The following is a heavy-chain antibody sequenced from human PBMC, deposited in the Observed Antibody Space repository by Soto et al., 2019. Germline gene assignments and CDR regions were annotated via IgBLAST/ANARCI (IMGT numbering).Heavy chain of an antibody. D-gene: IGHD3-10*01. Sequence: EVQLVESGGGLIQPGGSLRLSCAVSGFTVSNNYMSWVHQAPGKGLEGVSVIYSGGYTAYGDSVKGRFTISRDNSKNTLKFKINALGPRAPAFYYWAAHPGGGGYWGQGTLVTVSS. CDR3: AAHPGGGGY. V-gene: IGHV3-53*01. CDR2: IYSGGYT. CDR1: GFTVSNNY. J-gene: IGHJ4*02.